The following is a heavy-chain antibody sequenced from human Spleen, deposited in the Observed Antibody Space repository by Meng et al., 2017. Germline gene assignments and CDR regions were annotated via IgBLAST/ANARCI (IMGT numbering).Heavy chain of an antibody. J-gene: IGHJ4*02. V-gene: IGHV4-59*12. CDR1: GGSISSYY. CDR2: IYYSGST. CDR3: ASTRSTVVRV. Sequence: SETLSLTCTVSGGSISSYYWSWIRQPPGKGLEWIGSIYYSGSTYYNPSLKSRVTISVDTSKNQFSLKLSSVTAADTAVYYCASTRSTVVRVWGQGTLVTVSS. D-gene: IGHD4-23*01.